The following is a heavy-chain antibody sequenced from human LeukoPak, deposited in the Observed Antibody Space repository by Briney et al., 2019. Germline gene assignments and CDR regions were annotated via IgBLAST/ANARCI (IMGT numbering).Heavy chain of an antibody. J-gene: IGHJ6*02. Sequence: PSETLSLTCTVSGGSVSSSSYYWGWIRQTPGKGLEWIGSINYRGSTYYNPSLRSRVPISGDTSKNHFSLRLPSVTAADTAVYYCARLFSGSGYYFFAIDFWAQGTALTVSS. CDR2: INYRGST. D-gene: IGHD3-10*01. V-gene: IGHV4-39*02. CDR1: GGSVSSSSYY. CDR3: ARLFSGSGYYFFAIDF.